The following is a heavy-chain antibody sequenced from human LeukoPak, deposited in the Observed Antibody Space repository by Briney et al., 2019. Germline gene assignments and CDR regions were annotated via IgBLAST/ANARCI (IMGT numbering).Heavy chain of an antibody. V-gene: IGHV4-30-2*01. D-gene: IGHD6-13*01. Sequence: SETLSLTCAVSGGSISSGGYSWSWIRQPPGKGLEWIGYIYHSGSTYYNPSLKSRVTISVDRSKNQFSLKLGSVTAADTAVYYCARQMGQQLIFDYWGQGTLVTVSS. J-gene: IGHJ4*02. CDR2: IYHSGST. CDR1: GGSISSGGYS. CDR3: ARQMGQQLIFDY.